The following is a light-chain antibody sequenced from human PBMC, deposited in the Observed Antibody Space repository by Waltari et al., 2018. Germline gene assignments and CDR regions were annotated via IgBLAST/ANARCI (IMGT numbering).Light chain of an antibody. CDR2: AAS. J-gene: IGKJ1*01. V-gene: IGKV1-17*01. CDR3: QQRNSYPRT. Sequence: DIQMTQSPSSLSASVGDKVTITCRASQGISNALAWYQQKPGKAPNLLISAASNLQSGFPSRFSGSGFGTDFTLTISTLQPEDFAIYYCQQRNSYPRTFGQGTKVEIK. CDR1: QGISNA.